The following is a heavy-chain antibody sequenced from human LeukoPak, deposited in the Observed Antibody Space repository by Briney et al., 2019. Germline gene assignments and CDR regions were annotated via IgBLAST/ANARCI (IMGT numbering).Heavy chain of an antibody. CDR2: ISGSGGST. J-gene: IGHJ6*03. D-gene: IGHD2-2*01. V-gene: IGHV3-23*01. Sequence: GGSLRLSCAASGFTFSSYAMSRVRQAPGKGLEWVSAISGSGGSTYYADSVKGRFTISRDNSKNTLYLQMNSLRAEDTAVYYCAKVGVYCSSTSCPRAYYYYMDGWGKGTTVTVSS. CDR1: GFTFSSYA. CDR3: AKVGVYCSSTSCPRAYYYYMDG.